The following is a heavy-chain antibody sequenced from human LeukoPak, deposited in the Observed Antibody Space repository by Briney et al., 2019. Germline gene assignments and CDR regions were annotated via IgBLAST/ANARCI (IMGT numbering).Heavy chain of an antibody. V-gene: IGHV1-69*13. Sequence: SVKVSCKASGGTFSSYAISWVRQAPGQELEWMGGIIPIFGTANYAQKFQGRVTITADESTSTAYMELSSLRSEDTAVYYCARISYYDFWSGYSWGQGTLVTVSS. CDR3: ARISYYDFWSGYS. J-gene: IGHJ4*02. D-gene: IGHD3-3*01. CDR1: GGTFSSYA. CDR2: IIPIFGTA.